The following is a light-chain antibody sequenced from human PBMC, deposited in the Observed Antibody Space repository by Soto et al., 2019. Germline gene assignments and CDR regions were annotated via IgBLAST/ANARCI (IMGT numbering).Light chain of an antibody. CDR2: DAS. J-gene: IGKJ4*01. CDR3: QQYDNLRGLT. V-gene: IGKV1-33*01. CDR1: QYISNY. Sequence: DIQMTQSPSSLSASVGDRVTITCQASQYISNYLNWYQQKPGKAPKLLIYDASNLETGVPSRFSGSGSGTDFTFTISSLQPEDIATYYCQQYDNLRGLTFGGGTKVEIK.